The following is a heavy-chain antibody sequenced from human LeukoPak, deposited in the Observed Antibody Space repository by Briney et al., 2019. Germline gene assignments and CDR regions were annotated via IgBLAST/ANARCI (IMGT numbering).Heavy chain of an antibody. CDR1: GDFISSGGYS. Sequence: SETLSLTCAVSGDFISSGGYSWSWIRQPPGKGLEWIGYIYHSGSTYYNPSLKSRVTISVDTSKSQFSLKLSSVTAADTAVYYCARVGYDSWSGYYSFDYWGQGTLVTVSS. CDR2: IYHSGST. V-gene: IGHV4-30-2*01. J-gene: IGHJ4*02. CDR3: ARVGYDSWSGYYSFDY. D-gene: IGHD3-3*01.